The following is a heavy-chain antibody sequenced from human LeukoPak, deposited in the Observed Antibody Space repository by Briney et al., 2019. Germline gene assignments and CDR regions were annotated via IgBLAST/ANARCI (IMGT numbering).Heavy chain of an antibody. CDR2: ISYDGSNK. Sequence: PGGSLRLSCAASGFTFSSYAMHWVRQAPGKGPEWVAAISYDGSNKYYADSVKGRFTISRDNSKNTLYLQMNSLRAEDTAVYYCARVRWLQYYFDYWGQGTLVTVSS. CDR1: GFTFSSYA. V-gene: IGHV3-30*04. J-gene: IGHJ4*02. D-gene: IGHD5-24*01. CDR3: ARVRWLQYYFDY.